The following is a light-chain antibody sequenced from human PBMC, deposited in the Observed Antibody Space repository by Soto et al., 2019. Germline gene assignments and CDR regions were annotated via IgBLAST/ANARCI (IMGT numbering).Light chain of an antibody. CDR2: GAS. J-gene: IGKJ1*01. V-gene: IGKV3-20*01. CDR1: QSVSSSY. CDR3: QHYGSSRT. Sequence: IMLTQSPGTLSLSPGERATLSCRASQSVSSSYLAWYQQKPGQAPRLLIYGASSRATGIPDRFSGSGSGTDFTLTISRLEPEDFAVYYCQHYGSSRTFGQGTKVDI.